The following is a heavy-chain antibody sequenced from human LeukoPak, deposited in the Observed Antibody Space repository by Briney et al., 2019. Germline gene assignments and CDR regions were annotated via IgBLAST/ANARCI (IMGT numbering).Heavy chain of an antibody. CDR3: ASGPRVRIFGVEDY. J-gene: IGHJ4*02. V-gene: IGHV3-7*01. Sequence: PGGSLRLSCAASGFTFSTYWMSWVRQAPGKGLEWVANINQDGSEKYYVDSVKGRFTISRDNAKNSLYLQMNSLRAEDTAVYYCASGPRVRIFGVEDYWGQGTLVTVSS. CDR1: GFTFSTYW. CDR2: INQDGSEK. D-gene: IGHD3-3*01.